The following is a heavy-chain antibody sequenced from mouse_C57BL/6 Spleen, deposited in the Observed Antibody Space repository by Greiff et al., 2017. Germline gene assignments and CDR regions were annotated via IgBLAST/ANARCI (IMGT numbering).Heavy chain of an antibody. D-gene: IGHD2-1*01. CDR3: ARTGFYYGNYWFAY. V-gene: IGHV1-55*01. CDR1: GYTFTSYW. CDR2: IYPGSGST. J-gene: IGHJ3*01. Sequence: QVQLQQPGAELVKPGASVKMSCKASGYTFTSYWITWVKQRPGQGLEWIGDIYPGSGSTNYNEKFKSKATLTVDPSSSTAYMQLSILTSEDSAVYYCARTGFYYGNYWFAYWGQGTLVTVSA.